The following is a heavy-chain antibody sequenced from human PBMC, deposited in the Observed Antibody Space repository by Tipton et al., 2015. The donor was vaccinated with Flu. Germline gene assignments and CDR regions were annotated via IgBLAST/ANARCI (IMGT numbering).Heavy chain of an antibody. CDR3: ASLDPAKGYWFDP. CDR1: GGSFSGYY. D-gene: IGHD5-18*01. CDR2: INHSGST. V-gene: IGHV4-34*01. Sequence: TLSLTCAVYGGSFSGYYWSWIRRPPGKGLEWIGEINHSGSTNYNPSLKSRVTISVDTSKNQFSLKLSSVTAADTAVYYCASLDPAKGYWFDPWGQGTPVTVSS. J-gene: IGHJ5*02.